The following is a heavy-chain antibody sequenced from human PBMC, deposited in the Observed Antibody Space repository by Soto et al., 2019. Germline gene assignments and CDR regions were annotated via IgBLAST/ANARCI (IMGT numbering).Heavy chain of an antibody. Sequence: QVKLLQSGAEVKKPGSSVKVSCKASGGAFSSFAISWVRQAPGQGLEWMGGIIPTFGTATYAEKWQGRVTITADESTSTAYMERSSLRSEDTAVYYCARDRESMGDDCWFDPWGQETLVTVS. V-gene: IGHV1-69*01. J-gene: IGHJ5*02. CDR3: ARDRESMGDDCWFDP. D-gene: IGHD2-21*02. CDR2: IIPTFGTA. CDR1: GGAFSSFA.